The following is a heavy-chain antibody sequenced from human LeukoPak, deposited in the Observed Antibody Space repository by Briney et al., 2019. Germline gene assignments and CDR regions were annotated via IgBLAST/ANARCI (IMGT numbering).Heavy chain of an antibody. CDR2: LYSGGST. J-gene: IGHJ6*02. V-gene: IGHV3-53*01. D-gene: IGHD6-19*01. CDR3: ARDSGGRAVAANYYYYYGMDV. Sequence: GGSLRLSCAASGFTVTFSYMSWVRQAPGKGLEWVSVLYSGGSTYYADSVKGRFTISRDNSKNTLYLQMNSLRAGDTAVYYCARDSGGRAVAANYYYYYGMDVWGQGTTVTVSS. CDR1: GFTVTFSY.